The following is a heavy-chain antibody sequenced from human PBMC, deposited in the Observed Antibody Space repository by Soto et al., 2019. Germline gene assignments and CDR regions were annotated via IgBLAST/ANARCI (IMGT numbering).Heavy chain of an antibody. V-gene: IGHV4-59*08. CDR3: ARQNPWYYFDY. J-gene: IGHJ4*02. D-gene: IGHD2-8*01. Sequence: SETLSLTCTVSGGSISSYYWSWIRQPPGKGLEWIGYIYYSGSTNYNPSLKSRVTISVDTSKNQFSLKLSSVTAADTAVYYCARQNPWYYFDYWGQGTLVTVSS. CDR2: IYYSGST. CDR1: GGSISSYY.